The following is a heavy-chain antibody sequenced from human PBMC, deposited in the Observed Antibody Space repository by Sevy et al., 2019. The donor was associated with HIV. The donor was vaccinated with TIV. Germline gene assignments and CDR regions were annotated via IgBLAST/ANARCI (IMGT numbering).Heavy chain of an antibody. Sequence: GGFLRLSCAASGFAFYDYSMSWIRQAPGKGLEWVATLSFGCGKINYADSVKGRFTISRDNSKNSFYLQMDNLRVEGMALYYCAREGCTRPHDYWGQGTRVTVSS. D-gene: IGHD2-8*01. CDR1: GFAFYDYS. CDR2: LSFGCGKI. V-gene: IGHV3-23*01. CDR3: AREGCTRPHDY. J-gene: IGHJ4*02.